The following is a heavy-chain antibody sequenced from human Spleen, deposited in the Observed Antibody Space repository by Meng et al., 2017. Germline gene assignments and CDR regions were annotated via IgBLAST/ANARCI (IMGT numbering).Heavy chain of an antibody. CDR2: IDRSGGTT. Sequence: GESLKISCAASGFTFSGYSITWVRQAPGKGLEWVSIIDRSGGTTLYAESVKGRFTISRDNAENFLYLQMNSLRADDTALYYCVRGRDGFLDWGQGTLVTVSS. J-gene: IGHJ4*02. CDR3: VRGRDGFLD. CDR1: GFTFSGYS. D-gene: IGHD5-24*01. V-gene: IGHV3-23*01.